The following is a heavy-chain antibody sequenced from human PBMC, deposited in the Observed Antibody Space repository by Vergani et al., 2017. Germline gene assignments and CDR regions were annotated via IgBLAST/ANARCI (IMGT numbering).Heavy chain of an antibody. J-gene: IGHJ6*03. CDR1: GGSFSGYY. CDR2: INHRGST. D-gene: IGHD2-2*01. V-gene: IGHV4-34*01. Sequence: QVQLQQWGAGLLKPSETLSLTCAVYGGSFSGYYWSWIRQPPGKGLEWIGEINHRGSTNDNPSLKSRVTISVDTSKNQFSLKLSSVTAADTAVYYCARGVYCSSTSCYFVYYYYMDVWGKGTTVTVSS. CDR3: ARGVYCSSTSCYFVYYYYMDV.